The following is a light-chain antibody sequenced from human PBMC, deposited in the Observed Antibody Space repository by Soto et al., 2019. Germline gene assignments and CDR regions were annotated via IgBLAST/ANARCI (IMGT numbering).Light chain of an antibody. CDR2: KIS. J-gene: IGKJ4*01. CDR1: QSLVHSDGNTY. V-gene: IGKV2-24*01. CDR3: MQGTEFPLT. Sequence: DILMTQTPLSTPVTLGQPASISCTSRQSLVHSDGNTYLSWLHHRRGQPARLLIYKISNRFSGEHDRFSGRRAGTYFTLTISRVEPEDVGVYYCMQGTEFPLTCGGGTKVELK.